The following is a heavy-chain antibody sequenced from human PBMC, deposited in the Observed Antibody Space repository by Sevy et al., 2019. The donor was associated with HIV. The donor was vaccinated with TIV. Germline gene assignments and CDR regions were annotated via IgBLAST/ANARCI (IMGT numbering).Heavy chain of an antibody. V-gene: IGHV1-69*13. CDR3: SRTPVLRIPGATDVYFDN. D-gene: IGHD2-8*02. Sequence: VKVSCKASGGTFSNYALSWVRQAPRQGLERKGGIIPIFRTTNLAQSFQGRVTITADDSRSTAYMELSSLSSADTDVYYWSRTPVLRIPGATDVYFDNWGQGTVVSVSS. CDR2: IIPIFRTT. CDR1: GGTFSNYA. J-gene: IGHJ4*02.